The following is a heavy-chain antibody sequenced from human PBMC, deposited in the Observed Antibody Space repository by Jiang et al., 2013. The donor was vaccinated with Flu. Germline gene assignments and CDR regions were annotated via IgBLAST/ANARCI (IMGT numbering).Heavy chain of an antibody. D-gene: IGHD6-19*01. CDR3: ATEHSSGWYYFDY. Sequence: SRINSDGSSTSYADSVKGRFTISRDNAKGTLYLQMNSLRAEDTAVYYCATEHSSGWYYFDYWGPGNPWSPSPQ. V-gene: IGHV3-74*01. CDR2: INSDGSST. J-gene: IGHJ4*02.